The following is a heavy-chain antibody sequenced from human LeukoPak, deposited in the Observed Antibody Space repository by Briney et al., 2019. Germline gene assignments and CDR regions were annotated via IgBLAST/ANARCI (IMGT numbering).Heavy chain of an antibody. J-gene: IGHJ6*02. CDR1: GFTFSSYG. D-gene: IGHD3-10*01. Sequence: GGSLRLSCAASGFTFSSYGMHWVRQAPGKGLEWVAVISYDGSNKYYADSVKGRFTISRDNSKNTLYLQMNSLRAEDTAVYYCAKISYYGSGSYYRNYYGMDVWGQGTTVTVSS. CDR2: ISYDGSNK. CDR3: AKISYYGSGSYYRNYYGMDV. V-gene: IGHV3-30*18.